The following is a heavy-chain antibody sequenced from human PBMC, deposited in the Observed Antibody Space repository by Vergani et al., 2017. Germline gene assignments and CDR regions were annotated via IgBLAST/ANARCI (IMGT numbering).Heavy chain of an antibody. CDR1: GFTFTAHG. CDR3: AXTFGSTGSGGFDI. D-gene: IGHD1-26*01. V-gene: IGHV3-23*01. Sequence: EVQLLESGGGSAQPGESLRLSCVASGFTFTAHGLNWVRQAPGKGLEWVSGISGQNFRTHYADSVKGRFTISRDNSKNTLYLQVNSLRAEDTAVYFCAXTFGSTGSGGFDIWGQGTMVTVSS. J-gene: IGHJ3*02. CDR2: ISGQNFRT.